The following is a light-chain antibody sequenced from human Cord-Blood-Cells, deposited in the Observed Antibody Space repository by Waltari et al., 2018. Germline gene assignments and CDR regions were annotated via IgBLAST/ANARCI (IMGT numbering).Light chain of an antibody. V-gene: IGLV2-11*02. CDR3: CSYAGSYTKV. J-gene: IGLJ2*01. Sequence: QSARTQPRSVSGSPGQSVTISCTGTSSDVGGYNYVSWYQQHPGKAPKLMNYDVSKRPSGVPDRFSGSKSGNTASLTISGLQAEDEADYYCCSYAGSYTKVFGGGTKLTVL. CDR1: SSDVGGYNY. CDR2: DVS.